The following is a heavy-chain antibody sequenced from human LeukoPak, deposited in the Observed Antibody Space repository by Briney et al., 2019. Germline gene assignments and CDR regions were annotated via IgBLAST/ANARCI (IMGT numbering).Heavy chain of an antibody. CDR3: ARRYRGDSSNWDWFDP. Sequence: SETLSLTCTVSGGSMSSHYWSWIRQPPGKGLEWIGYINYRDYTNYNPSLESRVAMSVDVSKNQFSLKLTSVTAADTAVYYCARRYRGDSSNWDWFDPWGQGTLVTVSS. J-gene: IGHJ5*02. CDR2: INYRDYT. V-gene: IGHV4-59*11. CDR1: GGSMSSHY. D-gene: IGHD3-22*01.